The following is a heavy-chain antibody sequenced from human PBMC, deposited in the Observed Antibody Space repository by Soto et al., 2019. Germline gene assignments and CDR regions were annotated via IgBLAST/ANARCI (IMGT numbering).Heavy chain of an antibody. CDR1: GWPFNNYY. J-gene: IGHJ5*01. CDR3: ARGHRTGTLTDGFDS. V-gene: IGHV4-34*01. Sequence: QVQEQQWGAGLLKPSETLSLTCAIYGWPFNNYYWSWIRQPPGKGLAWIGEIDHSGGTSYSPSLKSRVTIVLDTSKKQFSLKLNSVTAADTAVYYCARGHRTGTLTDGFDSWGQGTLVTVSS. D-gene: IGHD1-7*01. CDR2: IDHSGGT.